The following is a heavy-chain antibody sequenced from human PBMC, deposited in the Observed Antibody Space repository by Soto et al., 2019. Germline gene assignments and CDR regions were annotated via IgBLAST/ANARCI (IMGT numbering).Heavy chain of an antibody. D-gene: IGHD6-13*01. CDR1: GGSISSSSYY. Sequence: SETLSLTCTVSGGSISSSSYYWGWIRQPPGKGLEWIGSIYYSGSTYYNPSLKSRVTISVDTSKNQFSLKLSSVTAADTAVYYCARARRKIAAAGTWVLVPLGFDYWGQGTLVTVSS. J-gene: IGHJ4*02. V-gene: IGHV4-39*01. CDR2: IYYSGST. CDR3: ARARRKIAAAGTWVLVPLGFDY.